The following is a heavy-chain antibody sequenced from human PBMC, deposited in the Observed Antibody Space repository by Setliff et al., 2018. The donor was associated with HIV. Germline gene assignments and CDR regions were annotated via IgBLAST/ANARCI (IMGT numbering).Heavy chain of an antibody. CDR1: GGTFSSYA. J-gene: IGHJ3*02. V-gene: IGHV1-69*05. Sequence: SVKVSCKASGGTFSSYAISWARQAPGQGLEWMGGIIPIFGTANYAQKFQGRVTITTDESTSTAYMELSSLRSEDTAVYYCARDHHTAYSSGWYFRAFDIWGQGTMVTVSS. CDR3: ARDHHTAYSSGWYFRAFDI. CDR2: IIPIFGTA. D-gene: IGHD6-19*01.